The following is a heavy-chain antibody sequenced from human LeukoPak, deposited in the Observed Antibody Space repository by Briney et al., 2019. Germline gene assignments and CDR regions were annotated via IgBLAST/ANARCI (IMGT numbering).Heavy chain of an antibody. CDR2: FDPEDGEA. D-gene: IGHD3-3*01. J-gene: IGHJ4*02. V-gene: IGHV1-24*01. Sequence: ASVKVSCKVSGYTLTELSMHWVRQAPGKGLEWMGGFDPEDGEAIYAQKYQGRVTMTEDTSTDTAYMELRSLRSDDTAVYYCARDAPTKLRFLECCFDYWGQGTLVTVSS. CDR3: ARDAPTKLRFLECCFDY. CDR1: GYTLTELS.